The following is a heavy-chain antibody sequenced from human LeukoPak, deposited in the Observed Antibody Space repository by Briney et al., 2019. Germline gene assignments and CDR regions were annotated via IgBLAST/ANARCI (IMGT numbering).Heavy chain of an antibody. CDR1: GFTFSDYY. V-gene: IGHV3-11*04. Sequence: WGSLRLSCSASGFTFSDYYMSWIRQAPGKGLEWVSYISSSGSTIYYADSVKGRFTISRDNAKNSLYLQMNSLRAEDTAVYYCARHSGYDFYFDYWGQGTLVTVSS. CDR3: ARHSGYDFYFDY. D-gene: IGHD5-12*01. J-gene: IGHJ4*02. CDR2: ISSSGSTI.